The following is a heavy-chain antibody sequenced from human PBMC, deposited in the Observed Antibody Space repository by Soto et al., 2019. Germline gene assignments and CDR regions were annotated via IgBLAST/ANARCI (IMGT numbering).Heavy chain of an antibody. CDR1: GYTFTIYA. Sequence: ASVKVSCKASGYTFTIYAMHWVLQAPGQRLEWMGWINAGNGNTKYSQKFQGRVTITRDTSASTAYMELSSLRSEDTAVYYCASVGNYPGPGFDYWGQGTLVTVSS. V-gene: IGHV1-3*01. CDR3: ASVGNYPGPGFDY. CDR2: INAGNGNT. J-gene: IGHJ4*02. D-gene: IGHD1-7*01.